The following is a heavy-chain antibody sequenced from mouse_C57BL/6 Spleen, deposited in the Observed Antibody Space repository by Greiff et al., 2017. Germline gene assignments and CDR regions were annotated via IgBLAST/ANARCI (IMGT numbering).Heavy chain of an antibody. CDR1: GFTFSDYG. Sequence: EVQLQQSGGGLVKPGGSLKLSCAASGFTFSDYGMHWVRQAPEKGLEWVAYISSGSSTIYYADTVKGRFTISSDNAKNTLFLQMTSLRSEDTAMFYCARLGGLLRPYYAIDYWGQGTSVTVSS. CDR2: ISSGSSTI. CDR3: ARLGGLLRPYYAIDY. J-gene: IGHJ4*01. D-gene: IGHD1-1*01. V-gene: IGHV5-17*01.